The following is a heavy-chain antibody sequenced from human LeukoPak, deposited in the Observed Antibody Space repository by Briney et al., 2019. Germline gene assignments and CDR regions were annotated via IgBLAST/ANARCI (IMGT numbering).Heavy chain of an antibody. CDR1: GGSISTYY. Sequence: SETLSLTCTVSGGSISTYYWSWIRQPPGKGLEWIGSIYYSGSTYYNPSLKSRVTISVDTSKNQFSLKVSSVTAADTAVYYCARCGVTARLEELDYWGQGTLVTVSS. D-gene: IGHD6-6*01. V-gene: IGHV4-39*01. J-gene: IGHJ4*02. CDR3: ARCGVTARLEELDY. CDR2: IYYSGST.